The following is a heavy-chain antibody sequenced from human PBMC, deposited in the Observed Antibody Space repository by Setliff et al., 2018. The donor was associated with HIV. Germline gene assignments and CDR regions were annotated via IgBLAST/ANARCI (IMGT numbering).Heavy chain of an antibody. V-gene: IGHV3-23*01. D-gene: IGHD3-3*01. CDR1: GFTFSNYA. CDR3: TRDRRGSNSWSGYNGGFDP. Sequence: PGGSLRLSCAASGFTFSNYAMNWVRQAPGTGLEWVSAISGSGGSTHYADSVKGRFTISRDNSKNTLFLQMNSLRAEDTAVYYCTRDRRGSNSWSGYNGGFDPWGQGTRVTVSS. CDR2: ISGSGGST. J-gene: IGHJ5*02.